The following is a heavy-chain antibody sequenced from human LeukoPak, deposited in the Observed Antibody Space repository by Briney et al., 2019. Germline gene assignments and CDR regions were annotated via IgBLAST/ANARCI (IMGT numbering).Heavy chain of an antibody. CDR1: GFTFSSYW. Sequence: PGGSLRLSCAASGFTFSSYWMSWVRQAPGKGPEWVANIKQDGSEKYYVDSVKGRFTISRDNAKNSLYLQMNSLRAEDTAVYYCARGATYYYDSSGYNLRMDVWGQGTTVTVSS. CDR3: ARGATYYYDSSGYNLRMDV. D-gene: IGHD3-22*01. J-gene: IGHJ6*02. V-gene: IGHV3-7*01. CDR2: IKQDGSEK.